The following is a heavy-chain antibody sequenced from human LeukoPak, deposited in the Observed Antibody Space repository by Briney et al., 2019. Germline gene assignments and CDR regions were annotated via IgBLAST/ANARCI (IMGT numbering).Heavy chain of an antibody. CDR1: GFTFSSYA. CDR3: ARGSGYSYGFTGRERTKSRLDY. D-gene: IGHD5-18*01. CDR2: ISGRGGST. V-gene: IGHV3-23*01. Sequence: GGSLRLSCAASGFTFSSYAMNWVRQAPGKGLEWVSAISGRGGSTFYADSVKGRFTISRDNSKNTLYLQMDSLRAEDTAVYYCARGSGYSYGFTGRERTKSRLDYWGQGTLVTVSS. J-gene: IGHJ4*02.